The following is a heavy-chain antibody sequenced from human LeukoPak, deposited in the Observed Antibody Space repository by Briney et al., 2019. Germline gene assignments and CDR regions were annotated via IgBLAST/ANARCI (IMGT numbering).Heavy chain of an antibody. CDR1: GFAYRSYG. V-gene: IGHV3-30*18. D-gene: IGHD3-22*01. Sequence: GGSLRLSCAASGFAYRSYGMHWVHQAPGKDLKWVAVISYDGSSKYYADSVKGRFTISRDNSKNTLYLQMNSLRVEDTALYYCAKDIVIYYDSSGSIDYWGQGTLVTVSS. CDR3: AKDIVIYYDSSGSIDY. CDR2: ISYDGSSK. J-gene: IGHJ4*02.